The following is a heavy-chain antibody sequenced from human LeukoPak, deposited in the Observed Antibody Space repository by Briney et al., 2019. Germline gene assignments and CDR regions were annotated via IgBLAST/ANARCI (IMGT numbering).Heavy chain of an antibody. CDR3: AREGGFYRPLDY. V-gene: IGHV4-59*12. CDR2: VHLDGRT. CDR1: GGSMSTYY. J-gene: IGHJ4*02. D-gene: IGHD3-3*01. Sequence: SETLSLTCTVSGGSMSTYYWTWIRQPPGKGLEWIGEVHLDGRTNYNPSLKSRLIMSVDLPENHISLKLTSVTAADTAVYYCAREGGFYRPLDYSGQGTLVTVSS.